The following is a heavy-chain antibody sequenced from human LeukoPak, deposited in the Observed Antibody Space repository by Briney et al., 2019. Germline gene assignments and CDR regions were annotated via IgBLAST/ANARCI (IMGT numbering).Heavy chain of an antibody. CDR1: GFTFSNAW. CDR2: IKSKTDGGTI. CDR3: TTKQYCSSTSCFDY. Sequence: GGSLRLSCAAAGFTFSNAWMSWVRQAPGKGLEWVGRIKSKTDGGTIDYAAPVKGRFTISRDDSKNTLYLQMNSLKTEDTAVYYCTTKQYCSSTSCFDYCGQGTLVSVSS. V-gene: IGHV3-15*01. J-gene: IGHJ4*02. D-gene: IGHD2-2*01.